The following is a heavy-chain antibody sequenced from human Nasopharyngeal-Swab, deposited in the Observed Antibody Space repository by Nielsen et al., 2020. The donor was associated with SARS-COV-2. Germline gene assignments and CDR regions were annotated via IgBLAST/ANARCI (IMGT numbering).Heavy chain of an antibody. CDR1: GGSISSSSYY. D-gene: IGHD3-10*01. J-gene: IGHJ4*02. V-gene: IGHV4-39*01. CDR3: ARLGFEETNDY. Sequence: SETLSLTCTVSGGSISSSSYYWGWIRQPPGKGLEWIGSIYYSGSTYYNPSLKSRVTISVDTSKNQFSLKLSSVTAADTAVYYCARLGFEETNDYWGQGTLVTVSS. CDR2: IYYSGST.